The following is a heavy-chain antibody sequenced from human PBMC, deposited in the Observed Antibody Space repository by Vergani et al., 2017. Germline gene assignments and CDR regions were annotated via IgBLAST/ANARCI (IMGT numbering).Heavy chain of an antibody. CDR2: IHTGGRT. CDR1: GESIRSGSHY. D-gene: IGHD2-15*01. V-gene: IGHV4-61*02. CDR3: AGSRPYCTSGSCPAI. J-gene: IGHJ4*02. Sequence: QVKLQESGPGLLKPSQTLSLTCTVSGESIRSGSHYWSWIRQPAGKGPEWIGHIHTGGRTDLNPSFKSRVSISVDTSKSQFSLKLNSVTVADTAVYYCAGSRPYCTSGSCPAIWGQGTLVTVSS.